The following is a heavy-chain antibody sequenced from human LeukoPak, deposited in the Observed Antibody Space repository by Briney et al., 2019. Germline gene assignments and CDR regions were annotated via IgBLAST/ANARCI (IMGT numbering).Heavy chain of an antibody. CDR3: ATSKRDGYNYFDY. V-gene: IGHV3-23*01. J-gene: IGHJ4*02. CDR2: ISDGGVST. Sequence: PGGSLRLSCAVSGFTFSDYYMNWVRQAPGKGLEWVSAISDGGVSTYYADSVKGRFTISRDNSKNTLYLQMNSLRAEDTAIYYCATSKRDGYNYFDYWGQGTLVTVSS. CDR1: GFTFSDYY. D-gene: IGHD5-24*01.